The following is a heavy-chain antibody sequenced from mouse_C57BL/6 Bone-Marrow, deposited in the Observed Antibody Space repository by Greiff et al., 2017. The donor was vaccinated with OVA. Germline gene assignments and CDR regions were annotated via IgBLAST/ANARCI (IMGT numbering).Heavy chain of an antibody. Sequence: EVMLVESGPVLVKPGASVKMSCKASGYTFTDYYMNWVKQSHGKSLEWIGVINPYNGGTSYNQKFKGKATLTVDKSSSTAYMELNSLTSEDSAVYYCAGDYGSSFYYFDYWGQGTTLTVSS. V-gene: IGHV1-19*01. CDR3: AGDYGSSFYYFDY. CDR2: INPYNGGT. D-gene: IGHD1-1*01. J-gene: IGHJ2*01. CDR1: GYTFTDYY.